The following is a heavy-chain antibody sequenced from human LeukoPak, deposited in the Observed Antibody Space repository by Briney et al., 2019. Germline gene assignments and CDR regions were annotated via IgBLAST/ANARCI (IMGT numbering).Heavy chain of an antibody. D-gene: IGHD6-13*01. CDR3: AKDREEQLVRGWFDP. Sequence: SCKASGYTFSGYYIHWVRQAPGKGLEWVAFMRYNGGNGYYADSVKGRFTISRDNLKSMLYLQMNSLRTDDTGLYFCAKDREEQLVRGWFDPWGQGTLVTVSS. V-gene: IGHV3-30*02. CDR1: GYTFSGYY. CDR2: MRYNGGNG. J-gene: IGHJ5*02.